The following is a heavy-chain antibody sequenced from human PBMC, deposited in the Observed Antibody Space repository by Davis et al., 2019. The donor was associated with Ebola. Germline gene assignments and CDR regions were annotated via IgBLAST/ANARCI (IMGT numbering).Heavy chain of an antibody. CDR2: IWYDGSNK. D-gene: IGHD2-2*01. V-gene: IGHV3-33*01. Sequence: GGSLRLSCAASGFTFSNYGMHWVRQAPGKGLEWVAVIWYDGSNKYYADSVKGRFTISRDNSKNTLYLQMNSLRAEDTAVYYCARESHVVVPGGFDYWGQGTLVTVSS. J-gene: IGHJ4*02. CDR1: GFTFSNYG. CDR3: ARESHVVVPGGFDY.